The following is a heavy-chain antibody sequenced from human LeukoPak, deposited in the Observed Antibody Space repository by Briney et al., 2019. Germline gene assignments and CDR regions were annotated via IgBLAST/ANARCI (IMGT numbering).Heavy chain of an antibody. CDR1: GGSITSSGYS. V-gene: IGHV4-39*01. D-gene: IGHD3-22*01. J-gene: IGHJ4*02. CDR2: IYYRGNT. Sequence: SETLSLTCTVSGGSITSSGYSWGWIRQPPGKGLEWIGTIYYRGNTNYNPSLKSLFTISVDTSKNQFSLKVRSVTAADTAVYYCARRSGDGYYFFDYWGQGTLVTVSS. CDR3: ARRSGDGYYFFDY.